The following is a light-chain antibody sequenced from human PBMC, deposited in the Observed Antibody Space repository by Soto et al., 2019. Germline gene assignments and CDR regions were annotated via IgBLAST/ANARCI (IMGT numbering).Light chain of an antibody. CDR1: SSNIGSNT. V-gene: IGLV1-44*01. Sequence: QSVLTQPPSASGTPGQRVTISCSGGSSNIGSNTVNWYQQLPGTAPKLLIYSNNQRPSGVPGRFPGSKSGTSASLAISGLKSEDEAGYYCAAWEDSLSGRCFGGGTMVTV. J-gene: IGLJ2*01. CDR2: SNN. CDR3: AAWEDSLSGRC.